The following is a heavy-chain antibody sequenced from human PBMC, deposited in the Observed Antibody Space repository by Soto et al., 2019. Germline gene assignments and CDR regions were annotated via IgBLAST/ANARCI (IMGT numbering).Heavy chain of an antibody. V-gene: IGHV1-69*13. CDR2: IIPIFGTA. J-gene: IGHJ6*02. CDR1: GGTFSSYA. D-gene: IGHD3-3*01. CDR3: ARSFTDEFWSGYHYYYGMDV. Sequence: ASVKVSCKASGGTFSSYAISWVRQAPGQGLEWMGGIIPIFGTANYAQKFQGRVTITADESTSTAYMELSSLRSEDTAVYYCARSFTDEFWSGYHYYYGMDVWGQGTTVTVSS.